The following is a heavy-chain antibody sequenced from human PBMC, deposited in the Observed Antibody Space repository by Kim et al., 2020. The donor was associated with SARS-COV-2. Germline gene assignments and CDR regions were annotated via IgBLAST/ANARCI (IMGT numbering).Heavy chain of an antibody. J-gene: IGHJ6*02. CDR1: GGTFSSYA. CDR2: IIPIFGTA. D-gene: IGHD3-10*01. CDR3: ARDEVEVRGVIYYYYGMDV. V-gene: IGHV1-69*13. Sequence: SVKVSCKASGGTFSSYAISWVRQAPGQGLEWMGGIIPIFGTANYAQKFQGRVTITADESTSTAYMELSSLRSEDTAVYYCARDEVEVRGVIYYYYGMDVWGQGTTVTVSS.